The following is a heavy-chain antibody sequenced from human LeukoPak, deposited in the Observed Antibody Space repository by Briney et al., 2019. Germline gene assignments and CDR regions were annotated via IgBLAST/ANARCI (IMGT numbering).Heavy chain of an antibody. CDR3: AKGQQGREYFDWLLEY. V-gene: IGHV3-30*02. J-gene: IGHJ4*02. CDR1: GFTFSAFG. Sequence: GGSLRLSCAASGFTFSAFGMHWVRQAPGKGLEWVAFIRYDGSNKHYADSVKGRFTISRDNSKSTLYLQMNSLRAEDTAIYYCAKGQQGREYFDWLLEYWGQGTLVTVSS. D-gene: IGHD3-9*01. CDR2: IRYDGSNK.